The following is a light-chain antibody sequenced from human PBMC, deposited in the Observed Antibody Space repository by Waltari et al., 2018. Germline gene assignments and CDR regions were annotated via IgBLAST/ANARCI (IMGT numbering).Light chain of an antibody. J-gene: IGLJ2*01. CDR3: SSYTSSSNHVV. CDR2: DVS. Sequence: QSALTQPASVSGSPGQSITISCTGTSSDVASFNYVSWYQQHPGKAPKLLIYDVSNRPSGVSNRFSGSKSGNTASLTISGLQAEDEADYYCSSYTSSSNHVVFGGGTKLTVL. CDR1: SSDVASFNY. V-gene: IGLV2-14*01.